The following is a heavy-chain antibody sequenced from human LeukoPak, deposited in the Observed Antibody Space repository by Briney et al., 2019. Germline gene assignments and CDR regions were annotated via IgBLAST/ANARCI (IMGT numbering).Heavy chain of an antibody. CDR3: AGGWGSGWYGEY. CDR1: GYTFTGYY. Sequence: ASVKVSCKASGYTFTGYYMHWVRQAPGQGLEWMGWINPNSGGTNYAQKFQGRVTMTRDTSISTAYMELSSLRSEDTAVYYCAGGWGSGWYGEYWGQGTLVTVSS. D-gene: IGHD6-19*01. J-gene: IGHJ4*02. CDR2: INPNSGGT. V-gene: IGHV1-2*02.